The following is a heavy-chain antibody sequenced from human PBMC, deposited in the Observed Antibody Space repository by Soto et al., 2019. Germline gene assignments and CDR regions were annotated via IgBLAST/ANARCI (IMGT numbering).Heavy chain of an antibody. Sequence: SVKVSCKASGGTFSSYAISWVRQAPGQGLEWTGGIIPIFGTANYAQKFQGRVTITADESTSTAYMELSSLRSEDTAVYYCARHVDTAMARESYYYYGMDVWGQGTTVT. CDR3: ARHVDTAMARESYYYYGMDV. CDR2: IIPIFGTA. J-gene: IGHJ6*02. CDR1: GGTFSSYA. V-gene: IGHV1-69*13. D-gene: IGHD5-18*01.